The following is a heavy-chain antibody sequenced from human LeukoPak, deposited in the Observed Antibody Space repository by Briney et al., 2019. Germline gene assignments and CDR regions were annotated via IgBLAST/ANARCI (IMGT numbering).Heavy chain of an antibody. V-gene: IGHV1-69*05. CDR2: IIPIFGTA. CDR1: GGTFSSYA. J-gene: IGHJ4*02. Sequence: SVKVSCKASGGTFSSYAISWVRQAPGQGLEWMGRIIPIFGTANYAQKFQGRVTITTDESTSTAYMELSSLRSEDTAVYYCARGGMTRRKYFDYWGQGTLVTVSS. CDR3: ARGGMTRRKYFDY.